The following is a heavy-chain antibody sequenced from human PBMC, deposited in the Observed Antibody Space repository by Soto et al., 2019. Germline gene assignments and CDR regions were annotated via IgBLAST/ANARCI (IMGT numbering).Heavy chain of an antibody. V-gene: IGHV1-46*01. D-gene: IGHD6-6*01. J-gene: IGHJ4*02. CDR3: ARAYSGSSSPDY. CDR1: GYTFTSYY. CDR2: INPSGGST. Sequence: ASVKVSCKASGYTFTSYYMHWVRQAPGQGLEWMGIINPSGGSTSYAQKFQGRVTMTRDTSASTVYMDLSSLTSEDTAVYYCARAYSGSSSPDYWGQGTLVTVSS.